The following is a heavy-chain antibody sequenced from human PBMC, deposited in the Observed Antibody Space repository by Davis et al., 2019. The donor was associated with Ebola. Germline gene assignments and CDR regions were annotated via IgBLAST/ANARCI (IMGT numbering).Heavy chain of an antibody. V-gene: IGHV1-2*04. D-gene: IGHD3/OR15-3a*01. CDR3: ARDGTVLDLPYYYYYGMDV. Sequence: AASVKVSCKASGGTFSSYAISWVRQAPGQGLEWMGWISAYNGNTNYAQKFQGWVTMTRDTSISTAYMELSRLRSDDTAVYYCARDGTVLDLPYYYYYGMDVWGQGTTVTVSS. CDR1: GGTFSSYA. J-gene: IGHJ6*02. CDR2: ISAYNGNT.